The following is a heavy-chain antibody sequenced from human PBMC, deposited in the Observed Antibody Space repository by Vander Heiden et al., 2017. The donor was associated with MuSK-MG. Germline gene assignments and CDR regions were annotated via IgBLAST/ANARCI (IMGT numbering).Heavy chain of an antibody. CDR3: ARALAYCGGDCYTDY. CDR2: INHSGST. D-gene: IGHD2-21*02. CDR1: GGSFRGYY. J-gene: IGHJ4*02. Sequence: GQLQQWGAGLLKPSATLSLTCAVSGGSFRGYYWSWIRQPPGKGLEWIGEINHSGSTNYNPSLKSRVTRSVDTSKNQVSLKLSSVTAADTAVYYCARALAYCGGDCYTDYWGQGTLVTVSS. V-gene: IGHV4-34*01.